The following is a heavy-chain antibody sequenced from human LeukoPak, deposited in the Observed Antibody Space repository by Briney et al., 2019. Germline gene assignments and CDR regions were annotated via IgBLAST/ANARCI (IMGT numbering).Heavy chain of an antibody. V-gene: IGHV1-8*01. J-gene: IGHJ6*03. CDR1: GYTFHSYD. Sequence: ASVKVPCKASGYTFHSYDIIWVRQATGQAPEWMGWMNPNSGNTGYAQNVQGRVNMTRNTSLSTAYMELSSLRSEDTAVYYCARIAGFWSGYWDYYYYMDVWGKGTTVTVSS. CDR2: MNPNSGNT. CDR3: ARIAGFWSGYWDYYYYMDV. D-gene: IGHD3-3*01.